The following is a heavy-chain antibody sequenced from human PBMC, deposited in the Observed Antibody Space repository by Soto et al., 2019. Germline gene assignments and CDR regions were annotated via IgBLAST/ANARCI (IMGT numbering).Heavy chain of an antibody. CDR3: ARIYCTTTTCDSWFAP. D-gene: IGHD2-2*01. CDR1: GYTFTTFW. V-gene: IGHV5-10-1*01. J-gene: IGHJ5*02. Sequence: PGESLKISCTGFGYTFTTFWISWVRQMPGKGLEWMGRIDPGDTYATYSPAFQGHVTISADKATSTAYLQWSSLKASDTAMYFCARIYCTTTTCDSWFAPWGQGNLVTVSS. CDR2: IDPGDTYA.